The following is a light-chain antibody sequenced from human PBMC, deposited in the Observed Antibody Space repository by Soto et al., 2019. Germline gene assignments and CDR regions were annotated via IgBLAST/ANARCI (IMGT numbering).Light chain of an antibody. J-gene: IGKJ4*01. CDR1: QTVSRSS. Sequence: EIVLTQSPGTLSLSPGETATLSCRASQTVSRSSLAWYQQKPGQAPRLLIYGASNRATGIPDTFSGSGSETDFTLTISSLEPEDFVVYYCQQYDSLPLTFGGGTKVEIK. V-gene: IGKV3-20*01. CDR2: GAS. CDR3: QQYDSLPLT.